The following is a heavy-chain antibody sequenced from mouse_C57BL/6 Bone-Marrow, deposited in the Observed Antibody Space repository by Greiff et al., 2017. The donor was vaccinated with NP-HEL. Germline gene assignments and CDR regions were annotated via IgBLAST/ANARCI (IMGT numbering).Heavy chain of an antibody. CDR1: GFNIKDDY. J-gene: IGHJ4*01. CDR2: IDPENGDT. D-gene: IGHD2-1*01. Sequence: EVKLRESGAELVRPGASVKLSCTASGFNIKDDYMHWVKQRPEQGLEWIGWIDPENGDTEYASKFQGKATITADTSSNTAYLQLSSLTSEDTAVYYCTSYGNPYYAMDYWGQGTSVTVSS. CDR3: TSYGNPYYAMDY. V-gene: IGHV14-4*01.